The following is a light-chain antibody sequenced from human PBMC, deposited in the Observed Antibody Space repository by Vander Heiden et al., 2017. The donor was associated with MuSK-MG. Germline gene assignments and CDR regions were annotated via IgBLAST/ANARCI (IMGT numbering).Light chain of an antibody. CDR3: QQTYSTPYT. Sequence: DIQMTQSPSSLSASVGDRVSITCRASQTINIYLSWFQQKPGKAPKLLIYGSSSLQGWVPSRFSGTGSGTHFTLTINSLQPEDFATYYCQQTYSTPYTFGRGTKLEI. CDR1: QTINIY. V-gene: IGKV1-39*01. CDR2: GSS. J-gene: IGKJ2*01.